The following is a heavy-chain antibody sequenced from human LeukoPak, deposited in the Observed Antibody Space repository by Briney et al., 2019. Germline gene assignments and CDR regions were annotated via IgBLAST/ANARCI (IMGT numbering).Heavy chain of an antibody. V-gene: IGHV1-46*01. J-gene: IGHJ5*02. CDR2: INPSGGST. Sequence: GASVKGSCKASGYTFTSYYMHWVRQAPGQGLEWMGIINPSGGSTSYAQKFQGRVTMTRDMSTSTVYMELSSLRSEDTAVYYCARALGIIMVRGVMSGLVPWGQGTLVTVSS. CDR1: GYTFTSYY. CDR3: ARALGIIMVRGVMSGLVP. D-gene: IGHD3-10*01.